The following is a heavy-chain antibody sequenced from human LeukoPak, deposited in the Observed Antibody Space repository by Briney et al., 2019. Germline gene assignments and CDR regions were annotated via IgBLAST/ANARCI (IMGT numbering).Heavy chain of an antibody. CDR1: GFTFSSYG. D-gene: IGHD6-13*01. CDR3: ARGGYSSSWNY. Sequence: PGGSLRLSCAASGFTFSSYGMSWVRQAPGKGLEWVSAISGSGGSTYYADSVKGRFTISRDNSKNTLYLQMNSLRAEDTAVYYCARGGYSSSWNYWGQGTLVTVSS. CDR2: ISGSGGST. J-gene: IGHJ4*02. V-gene: IGHV3-23*01.